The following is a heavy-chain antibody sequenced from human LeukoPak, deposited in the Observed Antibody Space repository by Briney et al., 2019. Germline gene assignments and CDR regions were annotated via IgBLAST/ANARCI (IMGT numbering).Heavy chain of an antibody. Sequence: ASVKVSCKASGYTFTGYYMHWVRQAPGQGLEWMGWINPNSGGTNYAQKFQGRVTMTRDTSISTAYMELSRLRSDDTAVYYCATSVFVVAGNGYYFDYWGQGTLVTVSS. J-gene: IGHJ4*02. CDR3: ATSVFVVAGNGYYFDY. V-gene: IGHV1-2*02. D-gene: IGHD6-19*01. CDR1: GYTFTGYY. CDR2: INPNSGGT.